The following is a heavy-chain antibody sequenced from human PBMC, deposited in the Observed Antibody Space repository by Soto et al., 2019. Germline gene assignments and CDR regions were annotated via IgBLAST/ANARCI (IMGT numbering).Heavy chain of an antibody. CDR3: AKDHHYYGSGSYIDY. J-gene: IGHJ4*02. CDR2: IDYGGRNK. D-gene: IGHD3-10*01. CDR1: GLTFSNCG. V-gene: IGHV3-30*18. Sequence: GGSLRLSCAASGLTFSNCGMSWVRQAPGKGLEWVAGIDYGGRNKYYADSVKGRFTISRDNSKNTLYLQMNSLRAEDTAVYYCAKDHHYYGSGSYIDYWGQGTLVTVSS.